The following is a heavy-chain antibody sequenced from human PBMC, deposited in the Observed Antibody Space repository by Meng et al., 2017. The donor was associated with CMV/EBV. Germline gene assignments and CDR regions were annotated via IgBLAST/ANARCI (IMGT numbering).Heavy chain of an antibody. V-gene: IGHV3-48*03. CDR3: AREYWFGELSPDAFDI. CDR2: ISSSGYTI. D-gene: IGHD3-10*01. CDR1: RFTFSTYE. Sequence: GGSLRLSCAASRFTFSTYEINWVRQAPGKGLDWVSYISSSGYTIYYSDSVKGRFTVSRDNARNSLFLQMNSLRAEDTAVYYCAREYWFGELSPDAFDIWGHGTMVTVSS. J-gene: IGHJ3*02.